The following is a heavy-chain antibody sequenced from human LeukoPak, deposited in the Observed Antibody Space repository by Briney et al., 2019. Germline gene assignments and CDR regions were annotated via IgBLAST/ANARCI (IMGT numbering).Heavy chain of an antibody. V-gene: IGHV4-59*01. D-gene: IGHD6-19*01. Sequence: PSETLSLTCTVSGGSISSYYWSWIRQPPGKGLEWIGYIYYSGSTNYNPSLKSRVTISVDTSKNQFSLKLSSVTAADTAVYYCARGVAVAGNDAFDIWGQGTMDTVSS. J-gene: IGHJ3*02. CDR2: IYYSGST. CDR3: ARGVAVAGNDAFDI. CDR1: GGSISSYY.